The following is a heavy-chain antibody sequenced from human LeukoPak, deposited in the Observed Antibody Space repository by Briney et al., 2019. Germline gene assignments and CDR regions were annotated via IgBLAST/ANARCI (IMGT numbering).Heavy chain of an antibody. Sequence: SVKVSCKASGGTFSSYAISWVRQAPGQGLEWMGGIIPIFGTANYAQKFQGRVTITTDESTSTAYMELSSLRSEDTAVYYCARADSSAYHWIPYWGQGTLVTVSS. CDR2: IIPIFGTA. D-gene: IGHD3-22*01. J-gene: IGHJ4*02. CDR3: ARADSSAYHWIPY. CDR1: GGTFSSYA. V-gene: IGHV1-69*05.